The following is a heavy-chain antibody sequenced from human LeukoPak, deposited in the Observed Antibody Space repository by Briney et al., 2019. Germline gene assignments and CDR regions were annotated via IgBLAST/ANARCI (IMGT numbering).Heavy chain of an antibody. CDR3: ARDRFRYCSSTSCYRRWFDP. D-gene: IGHD2-2*01. CDR2: INPNSGGT. Sequence: GASVKVSCKASGYTFTGYYMHWVRQAPGQGLEWMGWINPNSGGTNYAQKFQGRVTMTRDTSISTAYMELSRLRSDDTAVYYCARDRFRYCSSTSCYRRWFDPWGQGTLVTVSS. J-gene: IGHJ5*02. CDR1: GYTFTGYY. V-gene: IGHV1-2*02.